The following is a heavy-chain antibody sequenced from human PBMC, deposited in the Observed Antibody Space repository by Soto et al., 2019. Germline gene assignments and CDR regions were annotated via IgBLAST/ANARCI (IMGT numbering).Heavy chain of an antibody. J-gene: IGHJ6*03. CDR1: GFTFSSYS. CDR2: ISSSSSTI. D-gene: IGHD6-13*01. Sequence: GGSLRLSCAASGFTFSSYSMNWVRQAPGKGLEWVSYISSSSSTIYYADSVKGRFTISRDNAKNSLYLQMNSLRAEDTAVYYCAGAGSRYYMDVWGKGTTVTVSS. V-gene: IGHV3-48*01. CDR3: AGAGSRYYMDV.